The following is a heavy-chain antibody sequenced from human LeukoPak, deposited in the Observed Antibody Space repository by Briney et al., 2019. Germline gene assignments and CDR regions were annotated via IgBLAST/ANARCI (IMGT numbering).Heavy chain of an antibody. V-gene: IGHV4-34*01. J-gene: IGHJ4*02. CDR3: ARGEGIAAAEAYYFDY. CDR1: GGSFSGYY. D-gene: IGHD6-13*01. CDR2: INHSGST. Sequence: SETPSLTCAVYGGSFSGYYWSWIRQPPGKGLEWIGEINHSGSTNYNPSLKSRVTISVDTSKNQFSLKLSSVTAADTAVYYCARGEGIAAAEAYYFDYWGQGTLVTVSS.